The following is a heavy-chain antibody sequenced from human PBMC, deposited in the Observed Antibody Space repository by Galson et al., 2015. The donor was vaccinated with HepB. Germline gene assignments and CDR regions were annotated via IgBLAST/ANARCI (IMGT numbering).Heavy chain of an antibody. CDR3: AKGGTRHYYDSSGSGY. D-gene: IGHD3-22*01. J-gene: IGHJ4*02. V-gene: IGHV3-23*01. CDR2: ISGSGGST. CDR1: GFTFSSYA. Sequence: SLRLSCAASGFTFSSYAMSWVRQAPGKGLEWVSAISGSGGSTYYADSVKGRFTISRDNSKNTLYLQMNSLRAEDTAVYYCAKGGTRHYYDSSGSGYWGQGTLVTVSS.